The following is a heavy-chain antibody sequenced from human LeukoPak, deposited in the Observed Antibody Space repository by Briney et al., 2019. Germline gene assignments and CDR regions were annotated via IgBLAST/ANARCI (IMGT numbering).Heavy chain of an antibody. V-gene: IGHV4-59*01. CDR3: ARVGGTNYYYYGMDV. CDR1: GGSISGCY. Sequence: SETLSLTCTVSGGSISGCYWSWIRQPPGKGLEWIGYIYDSGGTNYNPSLKSRVTISVDTSKNQFSLKLSSVTAADMAVYYCARVGGTNYYYYGMDVWGQGTTVTVSS. CDR2: IYDSGGT. J-gene: IGHJ6*02. D-gene: IGHD3-10*01.